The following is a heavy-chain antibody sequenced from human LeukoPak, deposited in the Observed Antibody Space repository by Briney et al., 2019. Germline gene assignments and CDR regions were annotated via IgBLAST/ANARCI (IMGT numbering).Heavy chain of an antibody. CDR3: ARFGYYYGSGSRVVY. Sequence: GESLKISCQDSGYSFAIYWIGWVRQMPGKGLEWMGIIYPGDSDTRYSPSFQGQVTISADKSISTAYLQWSSLKASDTAMYYCARFGYYYGSGSRVVYWGQGTLVTVSS. CDR1: GYSFAIYW. V-gene: IGHV5-51*01. D-gene: IGHD3-10*01. J-gene: IGHJ4*02. CDR2: IYPGDSDT.